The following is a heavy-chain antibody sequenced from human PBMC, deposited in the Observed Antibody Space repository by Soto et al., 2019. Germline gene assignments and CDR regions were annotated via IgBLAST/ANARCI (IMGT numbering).Heavy chain of an antibody. CDR1: GFPFSSYS. D-gene: IGHD6-19*01. V-gene: IGHV3-21*01. CDR3: AKEVIGWFHGMAV. CDR2: LSSSTSYI. Sequence: EVQLVESGGGLVKPGGSLRLSCAASGFPFSSYSMNWVLQIPGKGLDWVSSLSSSTSYIYYADSVKGRITISRDTAKNSLYMQMNIERAEDTAVYCFAKEVIGWFHGMAVWGQGTTVTVS. J-gene: IGHJ6*02.